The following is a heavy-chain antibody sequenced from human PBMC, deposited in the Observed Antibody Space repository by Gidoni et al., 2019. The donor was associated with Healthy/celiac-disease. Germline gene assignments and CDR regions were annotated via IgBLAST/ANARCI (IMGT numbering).Heavy chain of an antibody. CDR2: IYYSGST. J-gene: IGHJ4*02. Sequence: TCGGYYWSWIRQHPGKGLEWIGYIYYSGSTYYNPSLKSRVTISVDTSKNQFSLKLSSVTAADTAVYYCARLGDSSGFYYFFDYWGQGTLVTVSS. D-gene: IGHD3-22*01. CDR3: ARLGDSSGFYYFFDY. V-gene: IGHV4-31*02. CDR1: TCGGYY.